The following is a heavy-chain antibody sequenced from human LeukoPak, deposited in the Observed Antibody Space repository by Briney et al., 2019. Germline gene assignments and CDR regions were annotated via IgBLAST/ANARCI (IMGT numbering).Heavy chain of an antibody. CDR3: ARGSDYGDPYFDY. CDR1: GGFISSSSYY. V-gene: IGHV4-39*07. J-gene: IGHJ4*02. CDR2: IYYSGST. D-gene: IGHD4-17*01. Sequence: SETLSLTCTVSGGFISSSSYYWGWIRQPPGKGLEWIGSIYYSGSTYYNPSLKSRVTISVDTSKNQFSLKLSSVTAADTAVYYCARGSDYGDPYFDYWGQRTLVTVST.